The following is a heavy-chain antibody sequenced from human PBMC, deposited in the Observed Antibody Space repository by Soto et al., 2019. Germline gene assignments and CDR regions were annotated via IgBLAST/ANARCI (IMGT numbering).Heavy chain of an antibody. V-gene: IGHV1-18*01. Sequence: ASVKVYCKASGYTFYSHSISWVRQAPGQGLEWMGRINADYGNTQYAQKFRGRVTMTTDTSTTTVYMELTNLRSDDTAVYYCARCIQGDYYYGMDVCGQGTTVTVSS. D-gene: IGHD5-18*01. CDR3: ARCIQGDYYYGMDV. CDR2: INADYGNT. CDR1: GYTFYSHS. J-gene: IGHJ6*02.